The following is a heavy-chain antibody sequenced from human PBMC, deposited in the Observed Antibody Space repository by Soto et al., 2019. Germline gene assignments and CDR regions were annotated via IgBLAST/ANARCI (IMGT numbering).Heavy chain of an antibody. CDR2: ISAYNGNT. Sequence: VRRAHGQGLEWMGWISAYNGNTNYAQKLQGRVTMTTATSTSTAYMELGSLRSDDTGVYYCARGSNDLGFWGEGILVSVSS. V-gene: IGHV1-18*01. CDR3: ARGSNDLGF. D-gene: IGHD4-4*01. J-gene: IGHJ4*02.